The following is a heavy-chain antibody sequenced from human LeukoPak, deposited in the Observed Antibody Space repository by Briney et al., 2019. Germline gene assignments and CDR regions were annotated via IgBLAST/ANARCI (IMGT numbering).Heavy chain of an antibody. Sequence: PGGSLRLSCAASGFTFSSYWMHWVRQAPGKGLEWVSYISSGSSPIYYADSVKGRFTVSRDNAKNSLYLQMNSLRDEDTAVYYCARQFDYWGQGTLVTVSS. CDR3: ARQFDY. V-gene: IGHV3-48*02. J-gene: IGHJ4*02. CDR1: GFTFSSYW. CDR2: ISSGSSPI.